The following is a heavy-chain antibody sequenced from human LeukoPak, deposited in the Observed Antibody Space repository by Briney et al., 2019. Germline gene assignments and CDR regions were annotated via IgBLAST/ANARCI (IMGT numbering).Heavy chain of an antibody. CDR3: ASSGLDS. CDR2: TYYRSKWYY. Sequence: SQTLSLTCAISGDSVSSDSAAWNWLRQSPSRGLEWLGRTYYRSKWYYVYAVSVKSRITINPDTSRNQFSLQLNSVTPEDTAVYYCASSGLDSWGQGTLVTVSS. CDR1: GDSVSSDSAA. J-gene: IGHJ4*02. D-gene: IGHD3-10*01. V-gene: IGHV6-1*01.